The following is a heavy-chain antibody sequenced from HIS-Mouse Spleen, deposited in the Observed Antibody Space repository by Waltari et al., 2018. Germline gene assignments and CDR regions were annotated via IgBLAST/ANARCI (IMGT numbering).Heavy chain of an antibody. J-gene: IGHJ2*01. CDR3: AREIPYSSSWYDWYFDL. CDR2: IYYSGST. V-gene: IGHV4-39*07. Sequence: QLQLQESGPGRVKPPETLSLTCTVSGRSLSSSSYYWGWIRQPPGKGLEWIGSIYYSGSTYYNPSLKSRVTISVDTSKNQFSLKLSSVTAADTAVYYCAREIPYSSSWYDWYFDLWGRGTLVTVSS. D-gene: IGHD6-13*01. CDR1: GRSLSSSSYY.